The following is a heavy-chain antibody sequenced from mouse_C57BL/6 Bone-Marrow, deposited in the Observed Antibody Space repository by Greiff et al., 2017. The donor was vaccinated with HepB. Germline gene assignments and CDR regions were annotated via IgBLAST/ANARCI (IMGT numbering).Heavy chain of an antibody. Sequence: QVQLQQPGAELVKPGASVKMSCKASGYTFTSYWITWVKQRPGQGLEWIGDIYPGSGSTNYNEKFKSKATLTVDTSSSTAYLQLSSLTSEDSAVYYCARIYYGYDYCDYWGQGTTLTVSS. CDR3: ARIYYGYDYCDY. J-gene: IGHJ2*01. CDR2: IYPGSGST. V-gene: IGHV1-55*01. CDR1: GYTFTSYW. D-gene: IGHD2-2*01.